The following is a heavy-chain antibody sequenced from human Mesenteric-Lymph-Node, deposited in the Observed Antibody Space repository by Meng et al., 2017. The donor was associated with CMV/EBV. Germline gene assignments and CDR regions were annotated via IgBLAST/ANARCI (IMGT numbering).Heavy chain of an antibody. V-gene: IGHV1-8*01. Sequence: ASVKVSCKASGYTFTSYDINWVRQATGQGLEWMGWMNPNSGNTGYAQKFRGRVTMTRNNSISTAYMELSSLRAEDTAVYYCARLNSGYYYYYYGMDVWGQGTTVTVAS. CDR2: MNPNSGNT. CDR3: ARLNSGYYYYYYGMDV. D-gene: IGHD3-22*01. CDR1: GYTFTSYD. J-gene: IGHJ6*02.